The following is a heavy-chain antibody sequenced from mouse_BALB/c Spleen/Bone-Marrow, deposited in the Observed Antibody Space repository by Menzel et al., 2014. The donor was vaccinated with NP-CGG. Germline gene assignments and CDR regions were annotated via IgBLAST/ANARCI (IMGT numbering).Heavy chain of an antibody. CDR3: ARNPPPYRLYAMDY. CDR2: IWSGGST. J-gene: IGHJ4*01. CDR1: GFSLTSYG. Sequence: QVQLQQSGPGLVQPSQSLSITCTVSGFSLTSYGVHWVRQSPGKGLEWLGVIWSGGSTDYNAAFISRLSISKDNSKSRVFFKMNSLQADDTAIYYCARNPPPYRLYAMDYWGQGTSVTVSS. D-gene: IGHD2-14*01. V-gene: IGHV2-4-1*01.